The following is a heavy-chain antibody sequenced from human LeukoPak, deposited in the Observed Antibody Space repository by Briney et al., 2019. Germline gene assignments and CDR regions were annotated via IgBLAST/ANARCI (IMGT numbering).Heavy chain of an antibody. J-gene: IGHJ4*02. D-gene: IGHD6-19*01. CDR3: ARGPGWNYFDY. V-gene: IGHV3-66*01. Sequence: GGSLRLSCAAFGFTVSSKYMSWVRQAPGKGLEWVSVFYSGGSTYYADSVKGRFTISRDNSKNTLYFQMNSLRAEDTAVYYCARGPGWNYFDYWGQGTLVTVSS. CDR1: GFTVSSKY. CDR2: FYSGGST.